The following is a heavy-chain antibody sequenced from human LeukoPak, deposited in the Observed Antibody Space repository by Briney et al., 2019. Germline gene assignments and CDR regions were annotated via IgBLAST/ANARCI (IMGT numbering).Heavy chain of an antibody. CDR2: IYYSGST. CDR3: ARDRAPYYDFWSGYSGDGWFDP. V-gene: IGHV4-59*01. Sequence: SETLSLTCTVSGGSIGSYYWSWIRQPPGKGLEWIGYIYYSGSTNYNPSLKSRVTISVDTSKNQFSLKLSSVTAADTAVYYCARDRAPYYDFWSGYSGDGWFDPWGQGTLVTVSS. D-gene: IGHD3-3*01. J-gene: IGHJ5*02. CDR1: GGSIGSYY.